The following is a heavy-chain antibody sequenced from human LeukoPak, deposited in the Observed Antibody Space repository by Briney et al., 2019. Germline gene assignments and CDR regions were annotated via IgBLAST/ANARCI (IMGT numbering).Heavy chain of an antibody. Sequence: SETLSLTCTVSGGSISSYYWSWIRQPPGKGLEWIGYIYYSGSTNYNPSLKSRVTISVDTSKNQFSLKLSSVTAADTALYYCARRRVTVVRGVDITSYYFDYWGQGTLVTVSS. V-gene: IGHV4-59*01. CDR2: IYYSGST. CDR1: GGSISSYY. CDR3: ARRRVTVVRGVDITSYYFDY. D-gene: IGHD3-10*01. J-gene: IGHJ4*02.